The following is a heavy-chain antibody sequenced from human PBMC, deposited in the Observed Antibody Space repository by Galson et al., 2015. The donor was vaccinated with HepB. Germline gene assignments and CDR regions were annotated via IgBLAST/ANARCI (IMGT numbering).Heavy chain of an antibody. Sequence: SVKVSCKASGYTFTTYGLNWVRQAPGQGLEWMGWINTNTGNPTYAQDFTGRFVFSLDSSVSTTYLQISSLKAEDTAIYYCAREEDSGFEYFQHWGQGTLVTVSS. CDR2: INTNTGNP. CDR3: AREEDSGFEYFQH. V-gene: IGHV7-4-1*02. D-gene: IGHD6-19*01. J-gene: IGHJ1*01. CDR1: GYTFTTYG.